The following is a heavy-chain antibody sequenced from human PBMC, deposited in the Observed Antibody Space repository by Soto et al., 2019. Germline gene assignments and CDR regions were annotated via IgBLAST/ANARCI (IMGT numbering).Heavy chain of an antibody. J-gene: IGHJ4*02. CDR1: GFSFSSSD. CDR2: IFYDGSKI. D-gene: IGHD3-9*01. Sequence: PGGSLRLSCAASGFSFSSSDMHWVRQAPGKGLEWVADIFYDGSKIHYADSVKGRFTISRDNSKNTVHLQMDSLRPEDTAVYYCAKDLTGPYDYWGQGTLVTVSS. V-gene: IGHV3-30*18. CDR3: AKDLTGPYDY.